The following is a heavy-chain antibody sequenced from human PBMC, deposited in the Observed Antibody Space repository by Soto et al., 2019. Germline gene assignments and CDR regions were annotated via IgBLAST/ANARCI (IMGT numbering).Heavy chain of an antibody. D-gene: IGHD4-17*01. CDR1: GVSINSSFFY. Sequence: SETLSLTCSVSGVSINSSFFYWGWIRQSPGKGLEWIGSIYHSGSFYYSPSLVGRLTISVDTSKSQFSMKLSSVTASDTALYYCARHDYGDYVDYWGQGSLVTVS. V-gene: IGHV4-39*01. CDR3: ARHDYGDYVDY. J-gene: IGHJ4*02. CDR2: IYHSGSF.